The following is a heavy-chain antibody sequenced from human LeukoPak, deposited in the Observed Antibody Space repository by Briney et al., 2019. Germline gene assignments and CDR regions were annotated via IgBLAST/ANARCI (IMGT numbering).Heavy chain of an antibody. CDR2: IYYSGST. V-gene: IGHV4-39*01. D-gene: IGHD4-11*01. CDR1: GGSISSSSYY. Sequence: SETLSLTCTVSGGSISSSSYYWGWIRQPPGKGLEWIGSIYYSGSTYYNPSLKSRVTISVDTSKNQFSLKLSSVTAADTAVYYCARHRMPTTVKDWFDPWGQGTLVTVSS. J-gene: IGHJ5*02. CDR3: ARHRMPTTVKDWFDP.